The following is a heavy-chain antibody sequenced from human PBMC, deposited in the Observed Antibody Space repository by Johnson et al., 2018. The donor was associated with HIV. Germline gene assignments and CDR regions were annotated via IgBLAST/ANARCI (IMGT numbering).Heavy chain of an antibody. D-gene: IGHD6-13*01. J-gene: IGHJ3*02. Sequence: VQLVESGGGLVQPGGSLRLSCAASGFTFSSYWMSWVRQAPGKGLEWVANIKQDGSEKYYVDSVKGRFTISRDNSKNTLYLQMNSLRAEDTAVYYCAKDRRGKQQLVTGNDAFDIWGQGTMVTVSS. CDR1: GFTFSSYW. CDR2: IKQDGSEK. CDR3: AKDRRGKQQLVTGNDAFDI. V-gene: IGHV3-7*03.